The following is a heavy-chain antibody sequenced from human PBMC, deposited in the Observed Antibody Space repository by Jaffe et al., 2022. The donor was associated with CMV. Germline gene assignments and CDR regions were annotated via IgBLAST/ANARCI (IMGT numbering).Heavy chain of an antibody. V-gene: IGHV1-3*01. J-gene: IGHJ3*02. CDR2: INAGNGNT. D-gene: IGHD3-22*01. Sequence: QVQLVQSGAEVKKPGASVKVSCKASGYTFTSYAMHWVRQAPGQRLEWMGWINAGNGNTKYSQKFQGRVTITRDTSASTAYMELSSLRSEDTAVYYCAREGADYYDSSGYGGDAFDIWGQGTMVTVSS. CDR3: AREGADYYDSSGYGGDAFDI. CDR1: GYTFTSYA.